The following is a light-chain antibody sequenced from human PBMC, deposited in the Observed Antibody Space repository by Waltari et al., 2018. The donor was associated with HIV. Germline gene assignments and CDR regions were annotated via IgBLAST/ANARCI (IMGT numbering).Light chain of an antibody. CDR3: QSYDISLSVI. J-gene: IGLJ2*01. CDR1: SSNIGAGYG. V-gene: IGLV1-40*01. CDR2: TTN. Sequence: QSVLTQPPSVSGAPGQRVTISCTGSSSNIGAGYGVHWYQRLPGAAPNLRIYTTNIRPSGAPDRFSGSRSGTSASLAITGLQADDEGDYYCQSYDISLSVIFGGGTKLTVL.